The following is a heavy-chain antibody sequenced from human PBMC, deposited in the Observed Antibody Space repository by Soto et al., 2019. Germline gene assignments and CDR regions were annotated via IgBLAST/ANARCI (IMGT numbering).Heavy chain of an antibody. D-gene: IGHD6-19*01. CDR2: IYSSGST. CDR1: GGPISSGSYY. J-gene: IGHJ4*02. V-gene: IGHV4-31*03. Sequence: SETLSLTCTVSGGPISSGSYYWSWIRQHPGKGLEWIGYIYSSGSTYYNPSLKSRVTISLDTSQNQFSLKLSSVTVADTAVYYCARDPLSSGWNTPCYWGQGALVTVSS. CDR3: ARDPLSSGWNTPCY.